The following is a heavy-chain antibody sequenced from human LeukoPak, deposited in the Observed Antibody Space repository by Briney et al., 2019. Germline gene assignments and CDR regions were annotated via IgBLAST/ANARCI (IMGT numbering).Heavy chain of an antibody. CDR2: ISSSGSTI. Sequence: GGSLRLSCAASGFTFSSYEMNWVRQAPGKGLEWVSYISSSGSTIYYADSVKGRFTISRDNAKNSLYLQMNSLRAEDTAVYYCARDRVCSGGSCYSGFDYWGQGTLVTVSS. V-gene: IGHV3-48*03. CDR1: GFTFSSYE. D-gene: IGHD2-15*01. J-gene: IGHJ4*02. CDR3: ARDRVCSGGSCYSGFDY.